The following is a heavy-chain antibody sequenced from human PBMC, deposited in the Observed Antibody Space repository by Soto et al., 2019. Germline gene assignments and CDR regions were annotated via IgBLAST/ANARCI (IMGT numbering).Heavy chain of an antibody. J-gene: IGHJ4*02. D-gene: IGHD5-18*01. CDR3: ANAWIQLWPQIY. V-gene: IGHV3-30*18. CDR1: GFTFSSYG. CDR2: ISYDGSNK. Sequence: PVGSLRLSCAASGFTFSSYGMHWVRQAPGKGLEWVAVISYDGSNKYYADSVKGRFTISRDNSKNTLYLQMNSLRAEDTAVYYCANAWIQLWPQIYWGQGTLVTVSS.